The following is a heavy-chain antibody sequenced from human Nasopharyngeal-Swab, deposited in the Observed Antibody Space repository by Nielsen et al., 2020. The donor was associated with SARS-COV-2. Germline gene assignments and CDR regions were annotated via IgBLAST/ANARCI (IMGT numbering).Heavy chain of an antibody. CDR3: AKDRDSGDDSEEYYHYYGMDV. D-gene: IGHD5-12*01. J-gene: IGHJ6*02. CDR1: GFTVSSNY. V-gene: IGHV3-23*01. CDR2: ISGDSDST. Sequence: GGSLRLSCAASGFTVSSNYMSWVRQAPGKGLEWVSVISGDSDSTYYTDSVRGRSTISRDNSKNTLNLQMNNLRAEDTAIYYCAKDRDSGDDSEEYYHYYGMDVWGQGAPVTVSS.